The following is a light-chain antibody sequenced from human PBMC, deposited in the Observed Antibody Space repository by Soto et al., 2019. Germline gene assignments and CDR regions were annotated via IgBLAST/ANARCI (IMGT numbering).Light chain of an antibody. CDR3: QSADSSGTYQV. CDR2: KDT. Sequence: SYELTQPPSVSVSPGQTARITCSGDALPTQYAYWYQQRPGQARVLVIEKDTDRPSGIPERFSGSSSGTTVTLTISGVQAEDEADYYCQSADSSGTYQVFGTGTKLTVL. CDR1: ALPTQY. V-gene: IGLV3-25*02. J-gene: IGLJ1*01.